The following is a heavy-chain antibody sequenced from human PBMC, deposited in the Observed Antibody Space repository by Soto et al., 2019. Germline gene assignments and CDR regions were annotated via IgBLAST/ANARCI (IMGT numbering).Heavy chain of an antibody. CDR2: IYYSGST. J-gene: IGHJ4*02. D-gene: IGHD4-17*01. CDR1: GGSISSYY. CDR3: ARLIWTTVSYYFDY. Sequence: SETLSLTCTVSGGSISSYYWSWIRQPPGKGLEWIGYIYYSGSTNYNPSLKSRVTISVDTSKNQFSLKLSSVTAADTAVYYCARLIWTTVSYYFDYWGQGTLVTVS. V-gene: IGHV4-59*08.